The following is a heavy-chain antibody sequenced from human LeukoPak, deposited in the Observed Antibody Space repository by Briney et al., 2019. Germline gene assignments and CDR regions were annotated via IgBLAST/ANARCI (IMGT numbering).Heavy chain of an antibody. Sequence: NPSETLSLTCTVSGGSISSYYWSWIRQPPGKGLEWIGYIYYSGSTNYNPSLKSRVTISVDTSKNQFSLKLSSVTAADTAVYYCARDRDLRGSNWFDPWGQGTLVTVSS. J-gene: IGHJ5*02. CDR2: IYYSGST. V-gene: IGHV4-59*01. CDR3: ARDRDLRGSNWFDP. D-gene: IGHD2-15*01. CDR1: GGSISSYY.